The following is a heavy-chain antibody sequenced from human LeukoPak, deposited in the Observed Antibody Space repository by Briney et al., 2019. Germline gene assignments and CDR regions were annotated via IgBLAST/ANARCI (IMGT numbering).Heavy chain of an antibody. Sequence: ASVKVSCKASGYTFTSYYMHWARQAPGQGLEWMGIINPSGGSTSYAQKFQGRVTMTRDTSTSTVYMELSSLRSEDTAVYYCARGENVAHDILTGYYRMGAFDIWGQGTMVTVSS. V-gene: IGHV1-46*01. D-gene: IGHD3-9*01. CDR1: GYTFTSYY. CDR2: INPSGGST. J-gene: IGHJ3*02. CDR3: ARGENVAHDILTGYYRMGAFDI.